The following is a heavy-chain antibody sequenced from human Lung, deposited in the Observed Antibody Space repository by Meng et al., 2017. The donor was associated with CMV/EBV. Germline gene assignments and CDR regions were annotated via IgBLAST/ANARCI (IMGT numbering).Heavy chain of an antibody. V-gene: IGHV1-69*10. CDR3: ARERDSSSWFDGY. CDR2: IIPIIGIT. J-gene: IGHJ4*02. Sequence: SXXVSXKASGSSFGNYGISWVRQAPGQGLEWMGVIIPIIGITKYAQRFQGRVTITADTSTSTAYMELSSLRSEDTAMYYCARERDSSSWFDGYWGQGKMVNGAS. D-gene: IGHD6-13*01. CDR1: GSSFGNYG.